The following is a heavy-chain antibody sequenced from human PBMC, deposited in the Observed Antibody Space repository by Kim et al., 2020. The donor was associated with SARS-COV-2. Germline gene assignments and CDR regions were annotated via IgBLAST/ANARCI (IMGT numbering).Heavy chain of an antibody. D-gene: IGHD1-1*01. CDR3: TIDGAKWNDEGGYFDY. V-gene: IGHV3-15*01. J-gene: IGHJ4*02. Sequence: PVKGRFTIHRDDSKNTLDLQMNSLKSEDTAVYYCTIDGAKWNDEGGYFDYWGQGTLVTVSS.